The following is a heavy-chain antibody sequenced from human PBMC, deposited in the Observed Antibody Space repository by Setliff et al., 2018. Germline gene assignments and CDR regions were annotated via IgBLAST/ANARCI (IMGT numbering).Heavy chain of an antibody. CDR1: GVTVNKPW. D-gene: IGHD2-2*01. J-gene: IGHJ4*02. CDR2: TNPAGHEI. Sequence: GGSLRLSCAGSGVTVNKPWMSWVRQAPGKGLEWVALTNPAGHEIPYVDSVKGRFTISRDNAKNSLFRQINSLRYDDTAVYYCARGPPDFVVVAAAAKFDFWGQGTLVTVSS. V-gene: IGHV3-7*03. CDR3: ARGPPDFVVVAAAAKFDF.